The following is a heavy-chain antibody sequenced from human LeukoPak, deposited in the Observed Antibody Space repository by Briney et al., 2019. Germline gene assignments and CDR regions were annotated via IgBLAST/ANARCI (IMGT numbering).Heavy chain of an antibody. CDR1: GFTFSGSA. J-gene: IGHJ4*02. Sequence: GGSLRLSCAASGFTFSGSALHWVRQASGKGLEWVGRIRSTANGCATAYAASVKGRFTISRDDSKNTAYLQMDSLKTEDTAVYYCTGNYYGSGSYADFDYWGQGTLVTVSS. V-gene: IGHV3-73*01. CDR3: TGNYYGSGSYADFDY. D-gene: IGHD3-10*01. CDR2: IRSTANGCAT.